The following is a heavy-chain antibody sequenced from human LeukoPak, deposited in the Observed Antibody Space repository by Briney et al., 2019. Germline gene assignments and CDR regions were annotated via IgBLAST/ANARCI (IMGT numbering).Heavy chain of an antibody. V-gene: IGHV3-48*03. J-gene: IGHJ4*02. CDR3: VRGMGGGVSNFDY. CDR1: GFTFSSYE. D-gene: IGHD3-16*01. CDR2: ISFSGSTI. Sequence: GGSLRLSCAASGFTFSSYEMNWVRQAPGKGLDWVSYISFSGSTIYYADSVKGRFIISRDTAKNSLHLQMNSLRAENTAVYYCVRGMGGGVSNFDYWGQGTLVTVSS.